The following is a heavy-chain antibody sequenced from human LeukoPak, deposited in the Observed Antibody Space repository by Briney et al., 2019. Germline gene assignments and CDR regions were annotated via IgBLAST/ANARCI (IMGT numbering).Heavy chain of an antibody. V-gene: IGHV3-23*01. D-gene: IGHD4-17*01. Sequence: GGSLRLSCAASGFSFSSDAMSWVRQAPGKGLEWVSTISGSGGSTYYADSVKGRFTISRDNSKNTLYLQMNSLRAEDTAVYYCAKDVSTTVTLYYFDYWGQGTLVTVSS. CDR3: AKDVSTTVTLYYFDY. CDR1: GFSFSSDA. CDR2: ISGSGGST. J-gene: IGHJ4*02.